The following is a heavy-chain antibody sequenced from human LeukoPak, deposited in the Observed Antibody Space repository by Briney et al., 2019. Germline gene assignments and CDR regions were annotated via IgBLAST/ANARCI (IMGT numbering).Heavy chain of an antibody. J-gene: IGHJ4*02. V-gene: IGHV1-18*01. CDR1: GYTFTIYG. CDR2: ISAYNGNT. CDR3: AREVNGDYFFDY. Sequence: ASVKVSFKSSGYTFTIYGISVVRHAPGQGHEWMGWISAYNGNTNYAQKLQGRVTMTTDTSTSTAYMELRSLRSDDTAVYYCAREVNGDYFFDYWGQGTLVTVSS. D-gene: IGHD4-17*01.